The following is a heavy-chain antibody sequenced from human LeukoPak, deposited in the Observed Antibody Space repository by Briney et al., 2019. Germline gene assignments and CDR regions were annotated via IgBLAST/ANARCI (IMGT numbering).Heavy chain of an antibody. V-gene: IGHV4-30-2*01. J-gene: IGHJ5*02. Sequence: PSETLSLTCAVSGGSISSGGYSWSWIWQPPGKGLEWIGYIYHSGSTYYNPSLKSRVTISVDRSKNQFSLKLSSVTAADTAVYYCARGLSQQLVSYWFDPWGQGTLVTVSS. CDR3: ARGLSQQLVSYWFDP. CDR1: GGSISSGGYS. D-gene: IGHD6-13*01. CDR2: IYHSGST.